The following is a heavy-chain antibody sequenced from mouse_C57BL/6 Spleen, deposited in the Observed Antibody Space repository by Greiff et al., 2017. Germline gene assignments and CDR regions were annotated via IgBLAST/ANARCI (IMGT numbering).Heavy chain of an antibody. CDR2: IYPGSGST. Sequence: VQLQQSGPELVKPGASVKLSCKASGYTFTDYDINWVKQRPGQGLEWIGWIYPGSGSTKYNEKFKGKATLTVDTSSSPAYMQLSSLTSEDSAVYVGATVTTCYAMDDWGQGTSVTVAS. CDR1: GYTFTDYD. J-gene: IGHJ4*01. V-gene: IGHV1-84*01. D-gene: IGHD1-1*01. CDR3: ATVTTCYAMDD.